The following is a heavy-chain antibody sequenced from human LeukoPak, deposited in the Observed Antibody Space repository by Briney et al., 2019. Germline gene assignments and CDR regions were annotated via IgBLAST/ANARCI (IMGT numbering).Heavy chain of an antibody. CDR1: GFSFSTYA. CDR2: IWSDGSNL. CDR3: ARDSCSGGSCYHYYYYGMDV. D-gene: IGHD2-15*01. Sequence: PGMSLRLSCAASGFSFSTYAMHWVRQAPGKGLDWVAMIWSDGSNLYYADSVKGRFTISRENSKNTLYLQMNSLRAEDTAVYYCARDSCSGGSCYHYYYYGMDVWGQGTTVTVSS. V-gene: IGHV3-33*01. J-gene: IGHJ6*02.